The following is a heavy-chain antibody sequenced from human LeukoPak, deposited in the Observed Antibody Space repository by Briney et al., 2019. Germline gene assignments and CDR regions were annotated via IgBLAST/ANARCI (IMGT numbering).Heavy chain of an antibody. Sequence: GESLKISCKESGYRFTNYWIAWVRQVPGKGLEWMGIIYPADSDTRYSPSFQGQVTISVDKSITTAYLQWNSLKASDTAMYYCARRVLGYCSSTSCPPELDYWGQGTLVTVSS. J-gene: IGHJ4*02. CDR2: IYPADSDT. CDR3: ARRVLGYCSSTSCPPELDY. D-gene: IGHD2-2*01. CDR1: GYRFTNYW. V-gene: IGHV5-51*01.